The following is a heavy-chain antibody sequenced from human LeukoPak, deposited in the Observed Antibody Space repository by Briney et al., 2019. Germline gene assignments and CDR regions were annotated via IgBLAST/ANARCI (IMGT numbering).Heavy chain of an antibody. Sequence: PGGSLRLFCSASGSPFSIYAMHWVRQAPGKGLEFVSAISSNGGSTLYADSVKGRFTISRDNSKNTLYLQMSSLRAEDTAVYYCVKDTSSWYPEYFQHWGQGTLVTVSS. CDR1: GSPFSIYA. CDR3: VKDTSSWYPEYFQH. CDR2: ISSNGGST. J-gene: IGHJ1*01. V-gene: IGHV3-64D*09. D-gene: IGHD6-13*01.